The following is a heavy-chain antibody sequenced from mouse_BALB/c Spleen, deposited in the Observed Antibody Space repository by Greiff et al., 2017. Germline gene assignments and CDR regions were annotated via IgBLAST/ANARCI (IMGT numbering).Heavy chain of an antibody. CDR1: GYTFTNYW. CDR2: IYPGGGYT. Sequence: QVQLQQSGAELVRPGTSVKISCKASGYTFTNYWLGWVKQRPGHGLEWIGDIYPGGGYTNYNEKFKGKATLTADTSSSTAYMQLSSLTSEDSAVYFCARRRIYYDYDGYAMDYWGQGTSVTVSS. CDR3: ARRRIYYDYDGYAMDY. D-gene: IGHD2-4*01. J-gene: IGHJ4*01. V-gene: IGHV1-63*02.